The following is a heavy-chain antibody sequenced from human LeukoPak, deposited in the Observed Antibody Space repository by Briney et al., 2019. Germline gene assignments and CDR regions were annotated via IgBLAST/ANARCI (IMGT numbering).Heavy chain of an antibody. CDR1: GFTSSSYA. Sequence: GSLRLSCAASGFTSSSYAMHWVRQAPGKGLEWVAFIRYDGSNKYYADSVKGRFTISRDNSKNTVDLQMNSLRAEDTAVYYCAKGGLDGKFYFDSWGQGTLVTVSS. CDR3: AKGGLDGKFYFDS. D-gene: IGHD3/OR15-3a*01. CDR2: IRYDGSNK. J-gene: IGHJ4*02. V-gene: IGHV3-30*02.